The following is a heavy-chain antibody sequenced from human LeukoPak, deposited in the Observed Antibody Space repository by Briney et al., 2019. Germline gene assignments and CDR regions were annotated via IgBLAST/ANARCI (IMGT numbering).Heavy chain of an antibody. CDR1: GGSISSGGYY. Sequence: SSQTLSLTCTVSGGSISSGGYYWSWIRQHPGKGLEWIGYIYYSGSTNYNPSLKSRVTISLDTSKNKFSLQLSSVTAADTAVYYCASAAGWLRFDFWGQGTLVTVPS. CDR3: ASAAGWLRFDF. V-gene: IGHV4-31*03. J-gene: IGHJ4*02. CDR2: IYYSGST. D-gene: IGHD6-19*01.